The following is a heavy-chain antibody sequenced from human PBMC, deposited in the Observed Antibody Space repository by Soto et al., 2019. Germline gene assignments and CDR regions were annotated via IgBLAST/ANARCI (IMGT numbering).Heavy chain of an antibody. J-gene: IGHJ4*02. CDR2: IYHSGST. CDR3: ARGYSYGSIFDY. Sequence: SETLSLTCAVSGGSISSGGYSWSWIRQPPGKGLEWIGYIYHSGSTYYNPSLKSRVTISVDRSKNQFSLELSSVTAADTAVYYCARGYSYGSIFDYWGQGTLVTVSS. D-gene: IGHD5-18*01. CDR1: GGSISSGGYS. V-gene: IGHV4-30-2*01.